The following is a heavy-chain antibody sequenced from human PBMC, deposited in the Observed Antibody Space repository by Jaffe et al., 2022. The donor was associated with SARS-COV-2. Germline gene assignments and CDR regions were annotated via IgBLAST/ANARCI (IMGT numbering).Heavy chain of an antibody. Sequence: EVQLVESGGGLVQPGGSLRLSCAASGFTFSSYWMHWVRQAPGKGLVWVSRINSDGSSTSYADSVKGRFTISRDNAKNTLYLQMNSLRAEDTAVYYCARVRFDYYDFWSGSSLHSSYYYGMDVWGQGTTVTVSS. J-gene: IGHJ6*02. CDR1: GFTFSSYW. CDR2: INSDGSST. D-gene: IGHD3-3*01. CDR3: ARVRFDYYDFWSGSSLHSSYYYGMDV. V-gene: IGHV3-74*01.